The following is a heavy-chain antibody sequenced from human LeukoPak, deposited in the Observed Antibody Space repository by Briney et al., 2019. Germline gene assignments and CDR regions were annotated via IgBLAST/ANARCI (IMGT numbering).Heavy chain of an antibody. CDR3: AGYSGSSWYLDY. CDR2: ISSSGSTI. V-gene: IGHV3-48*03. J-gene: IGHJ4*02. D-gene: IGHD6-13*01. CDR1: GFTFSSYE. Sequence: GGSLRLSCAASGFTFSSYEMNWVRQAPGKGLEWVSYISSSGSTIYYADSVKGRFTISRDNAKNSLYLQMNSLRAEDTAVYYCAGYSGSSWYLDYWGQGTLVTVSS.